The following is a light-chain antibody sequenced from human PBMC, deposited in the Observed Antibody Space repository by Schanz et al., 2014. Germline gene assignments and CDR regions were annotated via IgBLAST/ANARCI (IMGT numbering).Light chain of an antibody. CDR3: QQYGNSRYT. CDR2: DAS. J-gene: IGKJ2*01. V-gene: IGKV3-20*01. CDR1: QGVTSNY. Sequence: EIVMTQSPATLSLSPGERGTLSCRASQGVTSNYLAWYQQKPGQAPRLLIYDASKRATGIPARFSGSGSGTDFTLTISSLEPEDFAVYYCQQYGNSRYTFGQGTKLEIK.